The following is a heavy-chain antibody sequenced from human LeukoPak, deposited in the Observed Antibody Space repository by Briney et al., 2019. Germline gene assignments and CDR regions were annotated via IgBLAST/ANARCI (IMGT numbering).Heavy chain of an antibody. Sequence: SETLSLTCTVSGGSISSGDYYWSWIRQPAGKGLEWIGRIYTSGSTNYNPSLKSRVTMSVDTSKNQFSLKLSSVTAADTAVYYCARDSEMTDAFDIWGQGTMVTVSS. V-gene: IGHV4-61*02. CDR3: ARDSEMTDAFDI. J-gene: IGHJ3*02. CDR1: GGSISSGDYY. CDR2: IYTSGST. D-gene: IGHD5-24*01.